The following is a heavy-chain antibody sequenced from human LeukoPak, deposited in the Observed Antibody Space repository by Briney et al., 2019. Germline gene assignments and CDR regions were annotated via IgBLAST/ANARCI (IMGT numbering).Heavy chain of an antibody. CDR3: ASQSIAVSYYYYGMDV. J-gene: IGHJ6*02. V-gene: IGHV4-34*01. D-gene: IGHD6-19*01. CDR1: GGCFSGYY. Sequence: PSETLSLTCAVYGGCFSGYYWSWIRQPPGKGLEWIGEINHSGSTNYNPSLKSRVTISVDTSKNQFSLKLSSVTAADTAVYYCASQSIAVSYYYYGMDVWGQGTTVTVSS. CDR2: INHSGST.